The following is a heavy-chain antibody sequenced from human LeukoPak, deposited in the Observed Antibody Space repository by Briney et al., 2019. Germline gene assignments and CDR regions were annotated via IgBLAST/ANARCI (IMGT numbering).Heavy chain of an antibody. D-gene: IGHD2-8*02. Sequence: AGGSLRLSCAASGFTVSSNYMSWVRQAPGKGLEWVSSISSSSSYIYYADSVKGRFTISRDNAKNSLYLQMNSLRAEDTAVYYCAREGVVYAIDSRFSGSLWGQGTTVTVSS. CDR1: GFTVSSNY. CDR3: AREGVVYAIDSRFSGSL. V-gene: IGHV3-21*01. J-gene: IGHJ6*02. CDR2: ISSSSSYI.